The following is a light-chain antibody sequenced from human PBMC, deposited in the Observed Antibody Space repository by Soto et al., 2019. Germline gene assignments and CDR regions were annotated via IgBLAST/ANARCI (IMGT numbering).Light chain of an antibody. J-gene: IGKJ1*01. CDR2: GAS. CDR3: QQYAGSRT. V-gene: IGKV3-20*01. Sequence: EIVFMQCPGTLTLSPGERATLSCRASQSVSSSYLAWYQQKPGQAPRLLIYGASSRATGIQDRFSGSGSGTDFTLTISRLEPEDFAVYYCQQYAGSRTFGQGTKVDI. CDR1: QSVSSSY.